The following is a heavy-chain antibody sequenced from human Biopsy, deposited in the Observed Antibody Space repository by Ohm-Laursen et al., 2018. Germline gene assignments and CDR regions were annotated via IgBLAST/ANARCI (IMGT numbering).Heavy chain of an antibody. CDR3: ARGRWAPPTNFYYSGMDV. Sequence: SLRLSCAASGFTFDTYEMNWVRQAPGKGLLWVSRIKRDGTTTDYAESVKGRFTISRDNAKNTLYLQMNSLRAEDTAVYYCARGRWAPPTNFYYSGMDVWGQGTTVTVSS. J-gene: IGHJ6*02. V-gene: IGHV3-74*01. CDR1: GFTFDTYE. CDR2: IKRDGTTT. D-gene: IGHD6-13*01.